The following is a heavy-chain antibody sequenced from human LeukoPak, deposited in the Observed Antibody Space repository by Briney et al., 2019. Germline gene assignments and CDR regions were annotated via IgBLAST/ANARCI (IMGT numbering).Heavy chain of an antibody. D-gene: IGHD1-26*01. J-gene: IGHJ6*02. CDR2: ISSSSSTI. V-gene: IGHV3-48*04. Sequence: GGSLRLSCAASGFTFSSYSMNWVRQAPGKGLEWVSYISSSSSTIYYADSVKGRFTISRDNPKNSLYLQMNSLRAEDTAVYYCARGREYYYYGMDVWGQGTTVTVSS. CDR1: GFTFSSYS. CDR3: ARGREYYYYGMDV.